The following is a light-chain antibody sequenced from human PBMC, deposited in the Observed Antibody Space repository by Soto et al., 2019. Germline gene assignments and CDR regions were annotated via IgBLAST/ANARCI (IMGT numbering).Light chain of an antibody. CDR1: QSISSW. J-gene: IGKJ4*01. Sequence: DIQMTQSPSTLSASVGDRVTITCRASQSISSWLAWYQQKPGKAPKLLIYKASSLESGVPSRFSGSGYGTEFTLTISSLQPDDFATYYCQQYNSFSGLPFGG. CDR2: KAS. CDR3: QQYNSFSGLP. V-gene: IGKV1-5*03.